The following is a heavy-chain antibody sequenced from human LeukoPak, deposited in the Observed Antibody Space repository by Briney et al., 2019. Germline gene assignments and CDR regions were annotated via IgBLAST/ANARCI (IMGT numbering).Heavy chain of an antibody. V-gene: IGHV2-5*02. J-gene: IGHJ6*02. CDR2: IYWDDDK. CDR3: AHRRGVADYYGMDV. CDR1: GFSLSTSGVG. D-gene: IGHD6-19*01. Sequence: SGPTLVNPTQTLTLTCTFSGFSLSTSGVGVGWIRQPPGKALEWLALIYWDDDKRYSPSLKSRLTITKDTSKNQVVLTMTNMDPVDTATYYCAHRRGVADYYGMDVWGQGTTVTVSS.